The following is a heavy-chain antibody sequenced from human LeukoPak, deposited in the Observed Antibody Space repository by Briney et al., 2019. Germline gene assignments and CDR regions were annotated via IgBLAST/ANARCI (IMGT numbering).Heavy chain of an antibody. CDR2: ISAYNGNT. D-gene: IGHD3-22*01. CDR1: GYTFTSYG. CDR3: ARVGYYDGSGLRWFDP. J-gene: IGHJ5*02. Sequence: ASVKVSCKASGYTFTSYGISWVRQAPGQGLEWMGWISAYNGNTNYAQKLQGRVTMTTDTSTSTAYMELRSLRSDDTAVYYCARVGYYDGSGLRWFDPWGQGTLVTVSS. V-gene: IGHV1-18*01.